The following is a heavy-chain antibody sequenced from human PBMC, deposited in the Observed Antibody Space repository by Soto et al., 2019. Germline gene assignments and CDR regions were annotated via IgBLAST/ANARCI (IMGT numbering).Heavy chain of an antibody. CDR1: GYTFASYA. J-gene: IGHJ4*02. V-gene: IGHV1-3*01. CDR2: INAGNGNT. Sequence: SVKACSKASGYTFASYAMQSLRQAPGQRLEWMGWINAGNGNTKYSQKFQGRVTITRDTSASTAYMELSSLRPEDTAVYYCARSIVVVPALDYWGQGTLVTVSS. CDR3: ARSIVVVPALDY. D-gene: IGHD2-21*02.